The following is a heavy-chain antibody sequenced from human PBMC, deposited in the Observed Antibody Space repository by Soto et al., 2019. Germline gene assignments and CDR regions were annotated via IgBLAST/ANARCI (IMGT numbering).Heavy chain of an antibody. CDR1: GYTFTSYD. CDR3: ARERSGYFDY. Sequence: QVQLVQSGAEVKKPGASVTVSCKASGYTFTSYDINWVRQATGQGLEWMGWMNPNSGNTGYAQQLHGRVTMPRNTSISTAYMELSSLRSEDTAVYYCARERSGYFDYWGQGTLVTVSS. J-gene: IGHJ4*02. V-gene: IGHV1-8*01. D-gene: IGHD2-15*01. CDR2: MNPNSGNT.